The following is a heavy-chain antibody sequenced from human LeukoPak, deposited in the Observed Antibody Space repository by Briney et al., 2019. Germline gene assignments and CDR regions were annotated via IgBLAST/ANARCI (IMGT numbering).Heavy chain of an antibody. Sequence: SETLSLTCTVSGGSISSYYWSWIRQPPGKGLEWLGYIYYSGSTNYNPSLKSRVTISVDTSKNQFSLKLGSVTAADTAVYYCARGRYSSSWYRYWGQGTLVTVSS. CDR1: GGSISSYY. J-gene: IGHJ4*02. CDR3: ARGRYSSSWYRY. D-gene: IGHD6-13*01. V-gene: IGHV4-59*01. CDR2: IYYSGST.